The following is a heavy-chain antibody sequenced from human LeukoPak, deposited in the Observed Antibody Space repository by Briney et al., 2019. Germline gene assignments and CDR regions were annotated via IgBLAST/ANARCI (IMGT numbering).Heavy chain of an antibody. CDR3: ARERAPIAAATD. CDR2: LNPKSGGT. D-gene: IGHD6-13*01. Sequence: ASVKVSCKASGYTFTGYYMHWVRQAPGQGLEWMGRLNPKSGGTNYAQKFQGRVTTTRDTSISTAYMELSRLRSDDTAVYYCARERAPIAAATDWGQGTLVTVSS. J-gene: IGHJ4*02. CDR1: GYTFTGYY. V-gene: IGHV1-2*06.